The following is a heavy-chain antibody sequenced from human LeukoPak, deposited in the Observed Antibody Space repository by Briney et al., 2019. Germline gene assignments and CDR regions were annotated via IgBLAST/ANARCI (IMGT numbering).Heavy chain of an antibody. D-gene: IGHD3-22*01. Sequence: PWGSLRLSCAASGFTFSSYAMSRVGQAPGKGLEWVSAISGSGGSTYYADSVKGRFTISRDNSKNTLYLQMNSLRAEDTAVYYCAKEIRLYDSSGKYSGGGAFDIWGQGTMVTVSS. J-gene: IGHJ3*02. CDR1: GFTFSSYA. CDR2: ISGSGGST. CDR3: AKEIRLYDSSGKYSGGGAFDI. V-gene: IGHV3-23*01.